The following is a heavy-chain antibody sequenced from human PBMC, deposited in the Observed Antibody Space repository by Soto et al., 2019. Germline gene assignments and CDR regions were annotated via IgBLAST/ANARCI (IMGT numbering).Heavy chain of an antibody. CDR1: GGSISSSNW. J-gene: IGHJ6*02. CDR2: IYHSGST. Sequence: PSENLSLTCAVSGGSISSSNWWSWARQPPGKGLEWIGEIYHSGSTNYNPSLKSRVTISVDKSKNQFSLKLSSVTAADTAVYYGAGSIAVAGTSVYYYYGMDGWDQGTSGTVYS. V-gene: IGHV4-4*02. CDR3: AGSIAVAGTSVYYYYGMDG. D-gene: IGHD6-19*01.